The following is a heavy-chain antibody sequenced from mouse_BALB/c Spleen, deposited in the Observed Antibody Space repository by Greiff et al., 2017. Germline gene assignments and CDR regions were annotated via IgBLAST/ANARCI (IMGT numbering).Heavy chain of an antibody. Sequence: EVKLVESGGGLVKPGGSLKLSCAASGFTFSSYAMSWVRQSPEKRLEWVAEISSGGSYTYYPDTVTGRFTISRDNAKNTLYLEMSSLRSEDTAMYYCARDDYRYDEGYAMDYWGQGTSVTVSS. CDR1: GFTFSSYA. J-gene: IGHJ4*01. D-gene: IGHD2-14*01. V-gene: IGHV5-9-4*01. CDR3: ARDDYRYDEGYAMDY. CDR2: ISSGGSYT.